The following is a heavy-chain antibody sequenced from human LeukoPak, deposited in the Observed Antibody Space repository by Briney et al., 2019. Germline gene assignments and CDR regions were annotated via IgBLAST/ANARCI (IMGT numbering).Heavy chain of an antibody. CDR2: LSASGGST. D-gene: IGHD1-26*01. CDR3: AKDQRWESPHYLGP. CDR1: GFTFSSSA. Sequence: GGSLRLSCAASGFTFSSSAMSWVRQVPGKGLRGVSGLSASGGSTNSADSVRRRFTISRDNSQHTLYVQINSRRGEDTALYYCAKDQRWESPHYLGPWAQGTLVPVSS. V-gene: IGHV3-23*01. J-gene: IGHJ5*02.